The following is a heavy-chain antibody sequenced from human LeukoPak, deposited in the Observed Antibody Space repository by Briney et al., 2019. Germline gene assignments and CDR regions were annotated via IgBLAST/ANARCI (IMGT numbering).Heavy chain of an antibody. CDR3: AKGGSTKPPDP. CDR1: GISFASYW. D-gene: IGHD1-1*01. Sequence: GGSLRLSCAASGISFASYWVTWVRQAPGKGLEWVSAISGSGGSTYYADSVKGRFTISRDNSKNTLYLQMNSLRAEDTAVYYCAKGGSTKPPDPWGQGTLVTVSS. V-gene: IGHV3-23*01. CDR2: ISGSGGST. J-gene: IGHJ5*02.